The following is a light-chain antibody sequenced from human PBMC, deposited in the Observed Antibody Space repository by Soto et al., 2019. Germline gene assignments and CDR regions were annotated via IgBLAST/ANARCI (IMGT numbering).Light chain of an antibody. J-gene: IGLJ2*01. CDR1: SSNIGAGYD. CDR3: ASKTTSSTVL. V-gene: IGLV1-40*01. CDR2: GTT. Sequence: QSVLTQPPSVSGAPGQRVTISCTGSSSNIGAGYDVHWYQQLPGTAPKLVMYGTTNRPSGVPDRFSGSKSGTSASLAITGLQAEDEADYYCASKTTSSTVLFGGGTKLTVL.